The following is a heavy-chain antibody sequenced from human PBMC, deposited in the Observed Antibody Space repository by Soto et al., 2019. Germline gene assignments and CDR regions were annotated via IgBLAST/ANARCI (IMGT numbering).Heavy chain of an antibody. Sequence: QVQLVESGAELKKRGASVKVSCKASGYSFSNYDMNWVRQATGKGPEWIGWVDPNNGETGYAQNFQGRVTLTTDISRSTRYMELTSLRSEDTAIYYCAKFSRKGTAIDFDYRGQGTLINVSS. D-gene: IGHD1-1*01. CDR1: GYSFSNYD. J-gene: IGHJ4*02. CDR2: VDPNNGET. V-gene: IGHV1-8*01. CDR3: AKFSRKGTAIDFDY.